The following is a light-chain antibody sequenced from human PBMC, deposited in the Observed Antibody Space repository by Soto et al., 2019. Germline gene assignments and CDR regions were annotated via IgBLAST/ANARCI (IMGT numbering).Light chain of an antibody. Sequence: PGKAPNLLIYDASNFETGAPSNFSGSGWGTDFTLTISSLQSEDFATYYCQQLNSYPFTFGQGTRVDI. J-gene: IGKJ5*01. V-gene: IGKV1-13*02. CDR2: DAS. CDR3: QQLNSYPFT.